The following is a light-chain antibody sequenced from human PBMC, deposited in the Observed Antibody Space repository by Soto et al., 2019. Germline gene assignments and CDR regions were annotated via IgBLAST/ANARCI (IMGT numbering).Light chain of an antibody. CDR1: SSDVGGYSH. J-gene: IGLJ3*02. CDR2: EVS. Sequence: QSALTQPASVSGSPGQSITISCTGTSSDVGGYSHVSWYQQHTGKAPKLMIYEVSNRPSGVSNRFSASKSGNTASLTISGLQAEDEADYYCSSFTSNSGGVFGGGTKLTVL. V-gene: IGLV2-14*01. CDR3: SSFTSNSGGV.